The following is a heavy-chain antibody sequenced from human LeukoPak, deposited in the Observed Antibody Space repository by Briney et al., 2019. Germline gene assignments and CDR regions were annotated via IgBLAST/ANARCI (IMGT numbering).Heavy chain of an antibody. CDR2: INHSGST. D-gene: IGHD2-15*01. CDR3: APLPYCSGGSYSGDFDY. V-gene: IGHV4-34*01. CDR1: GGSFSGYY. Sequence: SETLSLTCAVYGGSFSGYYWSWIRQPPGKGLEWIGEINHSGSTNYNPSLKSRVTISVDTSKNQFSLKLSSVTAADTAVYYCAPLPYCSGGSYSGDFDYWGQGTLVTVSS. J-gene: IGHJ4*02.